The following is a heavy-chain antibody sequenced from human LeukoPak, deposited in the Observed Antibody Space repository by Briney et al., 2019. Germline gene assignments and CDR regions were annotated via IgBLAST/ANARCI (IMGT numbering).Heavy chain of an antibody. J-gene: IGHJ4*02. CDR2: ISGSGGST. CDR1: GFTFSSYA. D-gene: IGHD3-3*01. V-gene: IGHV3-23*01. Sequence: GGSLRLSCAASGFTFSSYAMSWVRQAPGKGLEWVSAISGSGGSTYYADSVKGRFTISRDNSKNTLYLQMNSLRAEDTAIYYCAKPLVTIFGVVIRSKSGFDYWGQGTLVTVSS. CDR3: AKPLVTIFGVVIRSKSGFDY.